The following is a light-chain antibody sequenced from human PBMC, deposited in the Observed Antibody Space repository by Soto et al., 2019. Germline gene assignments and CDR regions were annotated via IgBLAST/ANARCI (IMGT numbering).Light chain of an antibody. CDR1: QNISSY. CDR2: GAS. CDR3: QQRRSWQVT. V-gene: IGKV3D-11*02. Sequence: IVLTQSPATLSLSPGKTATLSCRASQNISSYLIWYQQKPGQSPRLLIYGASTRATGIPARFSGSGSGTNFTLTISSLEPEDFAVYYCQQRRSWQVTFGQGTRLEIK. J-gene: IGKJ5*01.